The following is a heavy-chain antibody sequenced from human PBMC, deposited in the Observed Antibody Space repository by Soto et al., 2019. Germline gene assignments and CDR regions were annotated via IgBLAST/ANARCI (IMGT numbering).Heavy chain of an antibody. CDR1: GGSISSGGYY. J-gene: IGHJ4*02. CDR2: IYYSGST. D-gene: IGHD2-2*01. Sequence: SETLSLTCTVSGGSISSGGYYWSWIRQHPGKGLEWIGYIYYSGSTYYNPSLKSRVTISVDTSKNQFSLKLSSVTAADTAVYYCARAVPAAPPAFDYWGQGTLVTVSS. V-gene: IGHV4-31*03. CDR3: ARAVPAAPPAFDY.